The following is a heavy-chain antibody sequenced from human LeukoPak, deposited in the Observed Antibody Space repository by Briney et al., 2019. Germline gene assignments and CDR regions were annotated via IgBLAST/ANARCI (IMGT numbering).Heavy chain of an antibody. V-gene: IGHV4-4*09. CDR3: ARRRTTGTTGYFDY. CDR2: IYTTEST. CDR1: GGSISTYY. Sequence: SETLSPTCTVSGGSISTYYWSWIRQPPGKGLEWIGYIYTTESTNYNPSLESRVTISVDTSKNQFSLMLSSVTAADTAFYYCARRRTTGTTGYFDYWGQGILVTVSS. J-gene: IGHJ4*02. D-gene: IGHD1-1*01.